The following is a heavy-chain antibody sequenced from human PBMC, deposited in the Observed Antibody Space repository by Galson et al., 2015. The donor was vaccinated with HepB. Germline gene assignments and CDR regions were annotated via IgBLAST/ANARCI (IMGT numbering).Heavy chain of an antibody. Sequence: SLRLSCAASGFTFSSYGMHWVRQAPGKGLEWVAVISYDGSNKYYADSVKGRFTISRDNSKNTLYLQMNSLRAEDTAVYYCAKDILGYCSGGSCYLFDYWGQGTLVTVSS. CDR2: ISYDGSNK. D-gene: IGHD2-15*01. CDR1: GFTFSSYG. V-gene: IGHV3-30*18. CDR3: AKDILGYCSGGSCYLFDY. J-gene: IGHJ4*02.